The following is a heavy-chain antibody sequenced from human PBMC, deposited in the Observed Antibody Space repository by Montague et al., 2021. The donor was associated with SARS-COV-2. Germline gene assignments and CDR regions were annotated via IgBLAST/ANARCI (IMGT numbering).Heavy chain of an antibody. V-gene: IGHV4-39*02. J-gene: IGHJ4*02. Sequence: SETLSLTCSVSSGSIISSGYDWGWIRQPPGKELEWIGNTYYSGTTYYNPSLQSRGTISVDTSKNHLSLRLSSVTAADTAVYFCARGMIRGVTTPFDYWGQGSQVTVSS. CDR3: ARGMIRGVTTPFDY. CDR2: TYYSGTT. CDR1: SGSIISSGYD. D-gene: IGHD3-10*01.